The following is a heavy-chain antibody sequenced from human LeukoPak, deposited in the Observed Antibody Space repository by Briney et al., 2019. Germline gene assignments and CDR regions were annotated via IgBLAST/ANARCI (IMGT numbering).Heavy chain of an antibody. J-gene: IGHJ4*02. Sequence: AGGSLRLSCAASGFTFSSYAMSWVRQAPGKGLEWVSAINGSGGSTYYADSVKGRFTISRDNSKNTLYLQMNSLRAEDTAVYYCAKDVFRYGDYTRPGYWGQGTLVTVSS. V-gene: IGHV3-23*01. D-gene: IGHD4-17*01. CDR2: INGSGGST. CDR3: AKDVFRYGDYTRPGY. CDR1: GFTFSSYA.